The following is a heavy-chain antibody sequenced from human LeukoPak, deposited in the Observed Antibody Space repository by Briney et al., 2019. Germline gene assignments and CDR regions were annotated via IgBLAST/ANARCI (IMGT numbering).Heavy chain of an antibody. V-gene: IGHV3-21*01. CDR1: GFTFSSYS. Sequence: GWSLRLSCAASGFTFSSYSMDWVHQAPGKGLEWVSSISSSSSYIYYADSVKGRFTISRDNAKNSLYLQMNSLRAEDTAVYYCASCSQQYYYMDVWGKRTTVTVSS. J-gene: IGHJ6*03. CDR3: ASCSQQYYYMDV. D-gene: IGHD1/OR15-1a*01. CDR2: ISSSSSYI.